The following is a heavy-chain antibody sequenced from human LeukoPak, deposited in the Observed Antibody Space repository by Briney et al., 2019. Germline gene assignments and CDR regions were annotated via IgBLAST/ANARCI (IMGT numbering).Heavy chain of an antibody. V-gene: IGHV3-66*01. CDR1: GFTVSSDY. CDR3: ARGGSVPATRSFDY. D-gene: IGHD2-21*02. J-gene: IGHJ4*02. Sequence: GGSLRLSCSASGFTVSSDYMSWVRQAPGKGLEWLSVTYSGGSTYYADSVKGRFTISRDNSKNTVYLQMNTLRVEDTAVYYCARGGSVPATRSFDYWGQGTLVTVSS. CDR2: TYSGGST.